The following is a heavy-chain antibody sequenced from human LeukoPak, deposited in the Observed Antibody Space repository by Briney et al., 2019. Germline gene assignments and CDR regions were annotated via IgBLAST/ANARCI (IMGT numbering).Heavy chain of an antibody. D-gene: IGHD5-12*01. CDR1: GVTFSSYA. CDR2: IIPIFGTA. CDR3: AREDAGAVATRLDAFDI. Sequence: GASVKVSCKASGVTFSSYAISWVRQAPGQGREGVGGIIPIFGTANYAQKFQGRVTITADESTSTAYMELSSLRSEDTAVYYCAREDAGAVATRLDAFDIWGQGTMVTVSS. J-gene: IGHJ3*02. V-gene: IGHV1-69*01.